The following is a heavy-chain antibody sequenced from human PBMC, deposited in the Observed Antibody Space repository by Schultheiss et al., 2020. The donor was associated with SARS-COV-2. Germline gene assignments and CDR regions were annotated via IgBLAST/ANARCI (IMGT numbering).Heavy chain of an antibody. V-gene: IGHV4-34*01. D-gene: IGHD3-10*01. CDR3: ARANPGSWFDP. CDR2: INHSGST. J-gene: IGHJ5*02. CDR1: GGSISSYY. Sequence: SETLSLTCTVSGGSISSYYWSWIRQPPGKGLEWIGEINHSGSTNYNPSLKSRVTISLDTSKNQFSLKLSSVTAADTAVYYCARANPGSWFDPWGQGTLVTVSS.